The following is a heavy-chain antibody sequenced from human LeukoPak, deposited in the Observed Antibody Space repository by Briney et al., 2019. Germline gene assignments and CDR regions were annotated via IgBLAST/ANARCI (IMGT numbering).Heavy chain of an antibody. CDR1: GGSFSSGDYV. CDR2: SYCSGSA. D-gene: IGHD6-19*01. V-gene: IGHV4-30-4*08. CDR3: ARAEVTAGTKYFDL. Sequence: SENLSLTCNVSGGSFSSGDYVWSWIRQPPGKGLEWSGYSYCSGSAYYSPSFRSRFTIAVDTYENKFSVKLSSVTATDTAVYYWARAEVTAGTKYFDLGGRGTLVTVSS. J-gene: IGHJ2*01.